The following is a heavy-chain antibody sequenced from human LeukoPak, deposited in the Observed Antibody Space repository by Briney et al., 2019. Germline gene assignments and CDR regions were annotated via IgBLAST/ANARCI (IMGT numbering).Heavy chain of an antibody. CDR3: ARDSGSYYYYYYMDV. V-gene: IGHV1-18*01. Sequence: ASVKVSCKASGYTFTSYGISWVRQAPGQGLEWMGWISAYNGNTNYAQKLQGRVPMTTDTSTSTAYMELRSLRSDDTAVYYCARDSGSYYYYYYMDVWGKGTTVTVSS. J-gene: IGHJ6*03. CDR2: ISAYNGNT. D-gene: IGHD1-26*01. CDR1: GYTFTSYG.